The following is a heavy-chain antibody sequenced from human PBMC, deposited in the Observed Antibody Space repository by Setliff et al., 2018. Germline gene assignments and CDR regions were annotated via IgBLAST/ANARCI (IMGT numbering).Heavy chain of an antibody. D-gene: IGHD2-15*01. V-gene: IGHV1-45*02. Sequence: ASVKVSCKASGYTFTYRYLHWVRQAPGQALEWMGWITPFNGNTNYAQKFQDRVTITRDRSMSTAYMELSSLRSEDTAMYYCAAERYSGGSCCWFDPWGQGTLVTVSS. CDR2: ITPFNGNT. CDR3: AAERYSGGSCCWFDP. CDR1: GYTFTYRY. J-gene: IGHJ5*02.